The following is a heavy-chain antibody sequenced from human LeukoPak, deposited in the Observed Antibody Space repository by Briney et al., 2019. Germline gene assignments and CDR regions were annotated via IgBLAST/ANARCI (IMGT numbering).Heavy chain of an antibody. D-gene: IGHD3-10*01. CDR3: ARDPRGSYYSDH. J-gene: IGHJ4*02. V-gene: IGHV1-2*02. Sequence: ASVKVSCKASGYTFTGYYMHWVRQAPGQGLEWMGCINPNTGGTNYAQKFQGRVTMTRDTSITTAYMEPSRLTSDDTAVYYCARDPRGSYYSDHWGQGTLVTVSS. CDR2: INPNTGGT. CDR1: GYTFTGYY.